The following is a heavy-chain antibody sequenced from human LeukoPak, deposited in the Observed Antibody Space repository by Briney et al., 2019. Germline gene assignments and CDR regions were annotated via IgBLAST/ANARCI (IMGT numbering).Heavy chain of an antibody. CDR1: GFTFNTYS. J-gene: IGHJ4*02. CDR2: IDSSGGYM. Sequence: GGSLRLSCEASGFTFNTYSMNWARQAPGKGLEWVSSIDSSGGYMFYADSVKGRFIISRDNAKDSLYLQMNSLRAEDTAVYYCAKGRKGLLFVRGVDFDYWGQGTLVTVSS. CDR3: AKGRKGLLFVRGVDFDY. V-gene: IGHV3-21*06. D-gene: IGHD3-10*01.